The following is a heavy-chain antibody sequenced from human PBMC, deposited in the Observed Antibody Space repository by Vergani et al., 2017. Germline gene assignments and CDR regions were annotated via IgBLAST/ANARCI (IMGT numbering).Heavy chain of an antibody. D-gene: IGHD5-24*01. CDR1: GFTFSSSN. V-gene: IGHV3-48*01. CDR2: ISSTSKTI. Sequence: EVQLVESGGGLVQPGGSLRLSCAASGFTFSSSNMNWVRQAPGKGLEWVSSISSTSKTIYYADSVKGRFTISRDNAMNSLYLQMSSLRPDDTAVYYCVRTDGYMWDYWGQGTLVTISS. CDR3: VRTDGYMWDY. J-gene: IGHJ4*02.